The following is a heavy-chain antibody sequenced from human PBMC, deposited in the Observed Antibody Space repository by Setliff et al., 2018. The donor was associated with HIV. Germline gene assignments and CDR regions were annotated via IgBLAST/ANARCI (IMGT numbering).Heavy chain of an antibody. Sequence: VASVKVSCKASGYTFTGYYMHWVRQAPGQGLEWMGRINPNSGGTNYAQKFQGRVTMTRDTSISTAYMELSRLRSDDTAVYYCARDYGSGSYYRYYYMDVWGKGTTVTVSS. D-gene: IGHD3-10*01. CDR3: ARDYGSGSYYRYYYMDV. CDR2: INPNSGGT. J-gene: IGHJ6*03. V-gene: IGHV1-2*06. CDR1: GYTFTGYY.